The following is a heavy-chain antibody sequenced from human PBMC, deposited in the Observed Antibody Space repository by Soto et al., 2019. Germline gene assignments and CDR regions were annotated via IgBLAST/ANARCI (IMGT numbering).Heavy chain of an antibody. Sequence: GGSLRLSCAVSGFTFSSCTMNWVRQAPGKGLEWVSSISPSTSHIYYTDSVKGRFTISRDNSKNTVYLQMSTLRAEDTAVYYCVKGEYYYDSGGYYPFDYWGQGTLVTVSS. D-gene: IGHD3-22*01. CDR3: VKGEYYYDSGGYYPFDY. V-gene: IGHV3-21*01. J-gene: IGHJ4*02. CDR1: GFTFSSCT. CDR2: ISPSTSHI.